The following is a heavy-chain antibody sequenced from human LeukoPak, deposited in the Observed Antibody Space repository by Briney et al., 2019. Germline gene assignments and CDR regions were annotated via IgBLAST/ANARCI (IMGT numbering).Heavy chain of an antibody. CDR3: AKGDGYNLEHRFDY. Sequence: GGSLRLSCAASGFTFSSYGMHSVRQAPGKGLEWVAFIRYDGSNKYYADSVKGRFTISRDNSKNTLYLQMNSLRAEDTAVYYCAKGDGYNLEHRFDYWGQGTLVTVSS. J-gene: IGHJ4*02. V-gene: IGHV3-30*02. D-gene: IGHD5-24*01. CDR1: GFTFSSYG. CDR2: IRYDGSNK.